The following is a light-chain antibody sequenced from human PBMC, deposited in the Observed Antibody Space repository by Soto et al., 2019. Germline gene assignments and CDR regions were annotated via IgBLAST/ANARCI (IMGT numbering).Light chain of an antibody. CDR3: QQYHDWPPIT. Sequence: EIVLTQSPVILSVSPVESVTLSCRASQSVTRNLAWHQQIPGQAPRLLVYHASVRATGIPARFSGSGSGTEFSLTITNLQSEDFAVYFCQQYHDWPPITFCKGTRLEIK. CDR2: HAS. CDR1: QSVTRN. J-gene: IGKJ5*01. V-gene: IGKV3-15*01.